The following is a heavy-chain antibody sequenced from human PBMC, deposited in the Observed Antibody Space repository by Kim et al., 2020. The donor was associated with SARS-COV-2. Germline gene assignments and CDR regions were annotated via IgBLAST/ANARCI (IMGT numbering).Heavy chain of an antibody. Sequence: GGSLRLSCAASGFTFSTFWMAWVRQAPGRGLEWVANIKQDGSDKYYVDPVRGRFTLSRENAKNSLYLKMNSLRGEDSALYYCSRRDCSGGSCYSYYYMDVWGKGTTVTVSS. CDR2: IKQDGSDK. CDR3: SRRDCSGGSCYSYYYMDV. J-gene: IGHJ6*03. V-gene: IGHV3-7*01. D-gene: IGHD2-15*01. CDR1: GFTFSTFW.